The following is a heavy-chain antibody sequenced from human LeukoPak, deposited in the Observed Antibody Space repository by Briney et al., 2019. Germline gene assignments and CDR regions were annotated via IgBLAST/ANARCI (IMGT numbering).Heavy chain of an antibody. V-gene: IGHV1-2*06. CDR3: ARDAVFLGGSFDY. CDR1: GGTFSSYA. CDR2: INPNSGGT. J-gene: IGHJ4*02. D-gene: IGHD2-15*01. Sequence: ASVKVSCKASGGTFSSYAISWVRQAPGQGLEWMGRINPNSGGTNYAQKFQGRVTMTRDTSISTAYMELSRLRSDDTAVYYCARDAVFLGGSFDYWGQGTLVTVSS.